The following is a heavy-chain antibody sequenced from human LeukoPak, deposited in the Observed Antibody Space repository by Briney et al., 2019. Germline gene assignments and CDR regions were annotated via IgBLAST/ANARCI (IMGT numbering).Heavy chain of an antibody. CDR1: GGSISSYY. J-gene: IGHJ4*02. Sequence: SETLSLTCTVSGGSISSYYCSWIRQPAGKGLEWIGRIYTSGSTNYNPSLMTRISMSVDTSKNQISLKLNSLTAADTAVYYCARGVPTGVFDHWGQGTLVTVSS. CDR2: IYTSGST. D-gene: IGHD1-1*01. V-gene: IGHV4-4*07. CDR3: ARGVPTGVFDH.